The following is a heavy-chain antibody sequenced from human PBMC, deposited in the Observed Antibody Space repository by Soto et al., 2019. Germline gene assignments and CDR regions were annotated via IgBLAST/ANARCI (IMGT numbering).Heavy chain of an antibody. D-gene: IGHD3-3*01. CDR3: ARGTPLLRFLEWLPPSYGMDV. Sequence: SETLSLTCTVSGGSISSYYWSWIRQPPGKGLEWIGYIYYSGSTNYNPSLKSRVTISVDTSKNQFSLKLSSVTAADTAVYYCARGTPLLRFLEWLPPSYGMDVWGQGTTVTVSS. J-gene: IGHJ6*02. CDR2: IYYSGST. CDR1: GGSISSYY. V-gene: IGHV4-59*01.